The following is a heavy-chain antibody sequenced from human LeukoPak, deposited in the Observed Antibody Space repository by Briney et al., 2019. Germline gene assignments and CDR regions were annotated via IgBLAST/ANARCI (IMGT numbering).Heavy chain of an antibody. D-gene: IGHD3-22*01. V-gene: IGHV3-20*04. CDR2: INWNGGST. Sequence: GGSLGLSCAASGFTFDDYGMSWVRQAPGKGLEWVSGINWNGGSTGYAGSVKGRFSISRDNAKNSLYLQMNSLRAEDTALYYCARNLMGYYDSSGYYYFGQGTLVTVSS. J-gene: IGHJ4*02. CDR3: ARNLMGYYDSSGYYY. CDR1: GFTFDDYG.